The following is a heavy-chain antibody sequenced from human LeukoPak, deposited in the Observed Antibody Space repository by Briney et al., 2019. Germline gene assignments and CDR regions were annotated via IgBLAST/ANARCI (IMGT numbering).Heavy chain of an antibody. J-gene: IGHJ4*02. D-gene: IGHD5-18*01. Sequence: ASVKVSCKVSGYTLTELSMHWVRQAPGKGLEWMGGFDPEDGETIYAQKFQGRATMTEDTSTDTAYMELSSLRSEDTAVYYCATDGPYTAMVKGGDYWGQGTLVTVSS. CDR2: FDPEDGET. CDR3: ATDGPYTAMVKGGDY. CDR1: GYTLTELS. V-gene: IGHV1-24*01.